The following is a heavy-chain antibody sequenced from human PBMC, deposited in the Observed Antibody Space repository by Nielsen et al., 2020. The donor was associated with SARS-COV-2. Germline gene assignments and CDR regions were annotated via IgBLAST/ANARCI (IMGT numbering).Heavy chain of an antibody. V-gene: IGHV3-21*01. D-gene: IGHD4-17*01. J-gene: IGHJ4*02. CDR1: GFTFSSYS. CDR2: ISSSSSYI. CDR3: ASYYGDSTPDY. Sequence: GESLKISCAASGFTFSSYSMNWVRQAPGKGLEWASSISSSSSYIYYADSVKGRFTISRDNAKNSLYLQMNSLRAEDTAVYYCASYYGDSTPDYWGQGTLVTVSS.